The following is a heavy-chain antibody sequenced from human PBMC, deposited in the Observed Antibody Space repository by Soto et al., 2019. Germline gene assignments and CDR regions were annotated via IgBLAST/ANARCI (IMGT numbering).Heavy chain of an antibody. CDR3: ARDYYDSSGYYYPWSLYGMDV. D-gene: IGHD3-22*01. CDR1: GFTFSSYS. Sequence: GGSLRLSCAASGFTFSSYSMNWVRQAPGKGLEWVSSISSSSSNIYYADSVKGRFTISRDNAKNSLYLQMNSLRAEDTAVYYCARDYYDSSGYYYPWSLYGMDVWGQGTTVTVSS. V-gene: IGHV3-21*01. CDR2: ISSSSSNI. J-gene: IGHJ6*02.